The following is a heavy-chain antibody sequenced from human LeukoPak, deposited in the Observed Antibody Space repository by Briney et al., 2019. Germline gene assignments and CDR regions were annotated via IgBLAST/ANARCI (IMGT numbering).Heavy chain of an antibody. CDR3: ARAPVQYCGGDCDAFDI. Sequence: GGSLRLSCAASGFTFSSYWMGWVRQAPGRGLEWVANIKGDGSGEYYVDSVKGRFTISRDNAKNTLYLQMNSLRAGDTAMFYCARAPVQYCGGDCDAFDIWGQGTMVTVSS. D-gene: IGHD2-21*02. CDR2: IKGDGSGE. J-gene: IGHJ3*02. CDR1: GFTFSSYW. V-gene: IGHV3-7*02.